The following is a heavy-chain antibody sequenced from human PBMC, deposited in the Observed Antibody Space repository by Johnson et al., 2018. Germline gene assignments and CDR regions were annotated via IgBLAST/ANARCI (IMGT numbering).Heavy chain of an antibody. CDR2: IYYSGST. CDR3: ARVRDGYTDDAFDI. Sequence: QVQLVESGPGLVKPSETLSLTCTVSGGSISSYYWSWIRQPPGKGLEWIGYIYYSGSTNYNPSLKSRVTISVDTSKNQFSLKLSSVTAADTAVYYCARVRDGYTDDAFDIWGQGTMVTVSS. D-gene: IGHD5-24*01. CDR1: GGSISSYY. V-gene: IGHV4-59*01. J-gene: IGHJ3*02.